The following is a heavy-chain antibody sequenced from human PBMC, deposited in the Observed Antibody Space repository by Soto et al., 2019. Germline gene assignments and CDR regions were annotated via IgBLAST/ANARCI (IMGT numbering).Heavy chain of an antibody. V-gene: IGHV4-39*07. CDR2: IYYSGST. CDR1: GGSISSSSYY. D-gene: IGHD3-9*01. CDR3: ARVYTISDAFDI. J-gene: IGHJ3*02. Sequence: SETLSLTCTVSGGSISSSSYYWGWIRQPPGKGLEWIGSIYYSGSTYNNPSLKSRVTISVDTSKNQFSLKLSSVTAADTAVYYCARVYTISDAFDIWGQGTMVTVSS.